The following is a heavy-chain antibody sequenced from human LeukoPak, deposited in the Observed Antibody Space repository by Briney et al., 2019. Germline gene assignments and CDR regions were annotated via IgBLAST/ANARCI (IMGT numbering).Heavy chain of an antibody. V-gene: IGHV3-48*01. J-gene: IGHJ6*03. CDR3: ARDREKQQLPQFFYYYYMDV. CDR1: GFTFSTYS. D-gene: IGHD6-13*01. CDR2: ISTSSSTM. Sequence: PGGSLRLSCAASGFTFSTYSMNWVRQAPGKGLEWVSYISTSSSTMYYADSVKGRFTISRDSARNSLYLQMNSLRAEDTAVYYCARDREKQQLPQFFYYYYMDVWGKGTTVTVSS.